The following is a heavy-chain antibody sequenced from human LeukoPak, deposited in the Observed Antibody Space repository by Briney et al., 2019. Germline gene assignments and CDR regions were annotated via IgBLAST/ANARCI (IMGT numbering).Heavy chain of an antibody. D-gene: IGHD3-22*01. Sequence: ASVKVSCKASGYTFTSYAMHWVRQAPGQRLEWMGWINAGNGNTKYSQKFQGRVTITRDTSASTAYMELSSLRSEDTAVYYCARGDYYDSSGYDHDAFDVWGQGTMVTVSS. J-gene: IGHJ3*01. CDR2: INAGNGNT. CDR3: ARGDYYDSSGYDHDAFDV. CDR1: GYTFTSYA. V-gene: IGHV1-3*01.